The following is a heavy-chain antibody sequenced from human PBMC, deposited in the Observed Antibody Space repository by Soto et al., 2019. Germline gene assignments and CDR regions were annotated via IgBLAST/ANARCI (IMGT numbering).Heavy chain of an antibody. D-gene: IGHD3-10*01. J-gene: IGHJ6*02. Sequence: PGGSLRLSCAASGFTFSSYAMSWVRQAPGKGLEWVSAISGSGGSTYYADSVKGRFTISRDNSKNTLYLQMNSLRAEDTAVYYCAKAQLLWFGELSLYYNGMDVWGQGTXVTVSS. CDR2: ISGSGGST. CDR3: AKAQLLWFGELSLYYNGMDV. V-gene: IGHV3-23*01. CDR1: GFTFSSYA.